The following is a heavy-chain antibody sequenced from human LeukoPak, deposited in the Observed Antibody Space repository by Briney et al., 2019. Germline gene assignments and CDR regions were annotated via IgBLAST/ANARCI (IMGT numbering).Heavy chain of an antibody. CDR2: IVGNGVNT. V-gene: IGHV3-23*01. Sequence: GGSLRLSCAASGFTFSDYAMGWVRQAPGKGLECLTLIVGNGVNTYYADSVKGRFTISRDNSKNTLYLQMNSLRAEDTAVYYCAKDQETSAALRTINWNYGVGFDYWGQGTLVTVSS. CDR3: AKDQETSAALRTINWNYGVGFDY. J-gene: IGHJ4*02. D-gene: IGHD1-7*01. CDR1: GFTFSDYA.